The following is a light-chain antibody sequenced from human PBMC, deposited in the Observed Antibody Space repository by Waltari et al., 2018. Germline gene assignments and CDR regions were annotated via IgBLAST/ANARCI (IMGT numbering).Light chain of an antibody. CDR2: NDD. V-gene: IGLV1-44*01. Sequence: QSVLTQPPSASGAPGQRVTITCSIGSFNIGSNTVNWYQQFPGTAPKLLMFNDDQRASGVPGRFAGSRSVTSASLAISGLQSEDEATYYCAAWDDTLEGLFGGGTTLTVL. CDR3: AAWDDTLEGL. J-gene: IGLJ3*02. CDR1: SFNIGSNT.